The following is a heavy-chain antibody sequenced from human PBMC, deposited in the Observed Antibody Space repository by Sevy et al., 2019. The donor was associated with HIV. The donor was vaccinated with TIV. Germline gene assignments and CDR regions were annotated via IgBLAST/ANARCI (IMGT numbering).Heavy chain of an antibody. CDR3: ARVRARLGELRRGYTDGNWYFDL. CDR2: IYHSGST. Sequence: SETLSLTCTVSGYSISSGYYWGWIRQPPGKGLEWIGSIYHSGSTYYNPSLKSRVTISVDTSKNQFSLKLSSVTAADTAVYYWARVRARLGELRRGYTDGNWYFDLWGRGTLVTVSS. D-gene: IGHD3-16*01. J-gene: IGHJ2*01. V-gene: IGHV4-38-2*02. CDR1: GYSISSGYY.